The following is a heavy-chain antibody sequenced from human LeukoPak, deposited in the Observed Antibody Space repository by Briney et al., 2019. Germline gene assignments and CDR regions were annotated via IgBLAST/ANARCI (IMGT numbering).Heavy chain of an antibody. CDR3: ASSEITMIVVAPAPYFDY. D-gene: IGHD3-22*01. J-gene: IGHJ4*02. CDR2: ISHSGST. CDR1: GGSFSGYY. V-gene: IGHV4-34*01. Sequence: SETLSLTCAVYGGSFSGYYWSWIRQPPGKGLEWIGEISHSGSTNYNPSLKSRVTISVDTSKNQFSLKLSSVTAADTAVYYCASSEITMIVVAPAPYFDYWGQGTLVTVSS.